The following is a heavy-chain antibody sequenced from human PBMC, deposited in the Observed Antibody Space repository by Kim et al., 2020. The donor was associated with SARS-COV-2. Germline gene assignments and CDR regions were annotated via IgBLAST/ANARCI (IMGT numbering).Heavy chain of an antibody. CDR3: TRFEAADGKAY. V-gene: IGHV3-73*01. CDR2: IRAKANSDAT. D-gene: IGHD6-13*01. J-gene: IGHJ4*02. CDR1: GFTFSGSA. Sequence: GGSLRLSCAASGFTFSGSAMHWVRQASGKGLEWVGRIRAKANSDATAYAASVKGRFTISRDDSKNMAYLQMNSLKTEDTAMYYCTRFEAADGKAYWGQGT.